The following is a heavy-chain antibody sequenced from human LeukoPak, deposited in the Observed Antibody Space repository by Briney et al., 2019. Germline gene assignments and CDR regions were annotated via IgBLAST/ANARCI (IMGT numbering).Heavy chain of an antibody. CDR2: ISWNSGSI. V-gene: IGHV3-9*01. Sequence: GGSLRPSCAASGFTFDDYAMHWVRQAPGKGLEWVSGISWNSGSIGYADSVKGRFTISRDNAKNSLYLQVNSLRAEDTALYYCAKDLSSGWYGDAFDIWGQGTMVTVSS. J-gene: IGHJ3*02. CDR3: AKDLSSGWYGDAFDI. D-gene: IGHD6-19*01. CDR1: GFTFDDYA.